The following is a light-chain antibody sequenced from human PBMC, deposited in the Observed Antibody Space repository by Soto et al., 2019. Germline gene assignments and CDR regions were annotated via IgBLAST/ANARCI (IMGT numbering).Light chain of an antibody. CDR2: DAS. V-gene: IGKV3-11*01. CDR1: QSVNSY. J-gene: IGKJ4*01. CDR3: QQRSNWPPLT. Sequence: EIVLTQSPATLSLSPGERATLSCRASQSVNSYLAWYQQKPGQAPRLLIYDASNRATGIPARFSGSGSGTDFTLTISSREPEDFAVYYCQQRSNWPPLTFGGGTKVEI.